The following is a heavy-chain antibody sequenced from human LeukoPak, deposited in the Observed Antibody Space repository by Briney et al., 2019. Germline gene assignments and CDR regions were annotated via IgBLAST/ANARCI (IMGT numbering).Heavy chain of an antibody. Sequence: GGSLRLSCAASGFTFSSYNMNWVRQAPGKGLEWVSSISYSSRARYYADSVKGRFTISRDNVKNSLYLQMDSLRAEDTAVYYCARAHCSSTCCFGWGQGTLVTVSS. V-gene: IGHV3-48*01. D-gene: IGHD2-2*01. J-gene: IGHJ4*02. CDR2: ISYSSRAR. CDR3: ARAHCSSTCCFG. CDR1: GFTFSSYN.